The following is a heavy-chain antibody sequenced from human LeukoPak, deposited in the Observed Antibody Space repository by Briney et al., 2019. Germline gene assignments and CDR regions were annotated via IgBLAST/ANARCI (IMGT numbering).Heavy chain of an antibody. Sequence: PGGSLRLSCAASGFPFRGYYMSWIRQAPGKGLEWVSYISSSGTTTLYADSVKGRITISRDNSKNSVSLQMSSLRAEDTAVYYCARHANWNYGEIQYYYMDVWGQGTTVTVSS. CDR2: ISSSGTTT. CDR1: GFPFRGYY. CDR3: ARHANWNYGEIQYYYMDV. J-gene: IGHJ6*03. V-gene: IGHV3-11*01. D-gene: IGHD1-7*01.